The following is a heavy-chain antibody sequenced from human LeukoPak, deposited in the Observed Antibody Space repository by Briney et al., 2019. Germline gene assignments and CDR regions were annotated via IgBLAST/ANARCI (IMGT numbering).Heavy chain of an antibody. V-gene: IGHV5-51*01. D-gene: IGHD6-13*01. Sequence: AESLKISCKGSGYNFPIYWIGWVRQMPGQGLEWMGIIYPDDSNTIYGPSFRGQVTISADKSINTAYLEWSSLKASDTAIYYCARQGAAGKYYYYYMDVWGKGTTVTVSS. CDR3: ARQGAAGKYYYYYMDV. J-gene: IGHJ6*03. CDR1: GYNFPIYW. CDR2: IYPDDSNT.